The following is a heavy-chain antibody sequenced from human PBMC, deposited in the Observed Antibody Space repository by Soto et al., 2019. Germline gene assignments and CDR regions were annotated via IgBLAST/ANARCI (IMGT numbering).Heavy chain of an antibody. CDR1: RFTFINFA. CDR2: ISNSGDNT. CDR3: AESGYDYNWFDP. J-gene: IGHJ5*02. Sequence: WGSLRLSCVASRFTFINFAMNCFRQAPGKGLEWVSGISNSGDNTYYADSVQGRFIISRDNSNNTLYLQMNSLRAEDTAVYYCAESGYDYNWFDPWGQGTLVTVSS. D-gene: IGHD5-12*01. V-gene: IGHV3-23*01.